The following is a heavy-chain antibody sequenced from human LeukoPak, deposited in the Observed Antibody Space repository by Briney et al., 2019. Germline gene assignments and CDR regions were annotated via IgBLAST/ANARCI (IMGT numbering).Heavy chain of an antibody. Sequence: GGSLRLSCAASGFTFSRYWMSWVRQAPGKGLEWVANIRQDGSEKHYLDSVKGQITISRDNAKNSLYLQMNSLRVEDTAVYFCARWGSELPDDAFDIWGQGTMVTVSS. CDR3: ARWGSELPDDAFDI. J-gene: IGHJ3*02. CDR1: GFTFSRYW. CDR2: IRQDGSEK. D-gene: IGHD6-25*01. V-gene: IGHV3-7*01.